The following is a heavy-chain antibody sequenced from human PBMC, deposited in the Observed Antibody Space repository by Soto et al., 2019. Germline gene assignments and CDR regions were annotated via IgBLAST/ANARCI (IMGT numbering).Heavy chain of an antibody. D-gene: IGHD5-12*01. CDR3: ARGAYDPPYYYFYMDV. J-gene: IGHJ6*03. V-gene: IGHV1-69*08. CDR2: IIPILGTI. CDR1: GGTFSNFI. Sequence: QVQLVQSGAEVKKPGSSVRVSCKASGGTFSNFILTWVRQAPGQGLEWMGRIIPILGTITYAQKCQGRVTITADKSSSTAYMELGSLRSEDTAVYYCARGAYDPPYYYFYMDVWGKGTTVTVSS.